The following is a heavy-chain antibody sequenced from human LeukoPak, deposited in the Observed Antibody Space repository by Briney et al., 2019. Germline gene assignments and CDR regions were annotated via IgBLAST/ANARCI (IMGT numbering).Heavy chain of an antibody. V-gene: IGHV3-49*03. J-gene: IGHJ4*02. CDR1: GFRFGNYS. CDR2: IRSIAYDETT. D-gene: IGHD3-22*01. CDR3: SRDGGLTLILDY. Sequence: PGGSLRLSCTASGFRFGNYSMTWFRQAPGKGLEWVGVIRSIAYDETTEYAASVKRRFSISRDNSNSIAHLQMNRLKTEETAVYYCSRDGGLTLILDYWGQGTLVTVPS.